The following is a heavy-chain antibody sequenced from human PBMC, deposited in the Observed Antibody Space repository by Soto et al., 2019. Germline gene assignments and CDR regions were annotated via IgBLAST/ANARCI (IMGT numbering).Heavy chain of an antibody. CDR3: AKDIFIGSYYYDSSGRAFGI. D-gene: IGHD3-22*01. V-gene: IGHV3-9*01. CDR2: ISWNGGSI. CDR1: GFTFGDYA. J-gene: IGHJ3*02. Sequence: GGSLRLSCAASGFTFGDYAMHWVRQAPGKGLEWVSGISWNGGSIGYADSVKGRFTISRDNAENSLYLQMNSLRAEDTALYYCAKDIFIGSYYYDSSGRAFGIWGLGTMVTVSS.